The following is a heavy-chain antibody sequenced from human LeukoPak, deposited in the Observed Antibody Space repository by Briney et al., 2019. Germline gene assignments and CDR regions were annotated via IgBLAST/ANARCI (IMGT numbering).Heavy chain of an antibody. V-gene: IGHV3-74*01. CDR1: GFIFSRYW. D-gene: IGHD3-22*01. CDR3: VRDFGESSGYYFDY. CDR2: INGDGSTL. Sequence: GGSLRLSCTASGFIFSRYWMHWVRQAPGKGLVWVSRINGDGSTLSYADSVKGRFAISRDNAKNTLYLQMNSLRAEDTAVYYCVRDFGESSGYYFDYWGQGTLVTVSS. J-gene: IGHJ4*02.